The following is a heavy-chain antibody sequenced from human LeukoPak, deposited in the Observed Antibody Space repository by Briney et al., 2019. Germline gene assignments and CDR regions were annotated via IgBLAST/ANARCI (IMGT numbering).Heavy chain of an antibody. CDR2: IYYSGST. Sequence: SETLSLTCTVSGGSISSYYWSWVRQPPGKGLEWIGYIYYSGSTNYNPSLKSRVTISVDTSKNQFSLKLSSVTAADTAVYYCARDNWNYVFDYWGQGTLVTVSS. CDR3: ARDNWNYVFDY. CDR1: GGSISSYY. D-gene: IGHD1-7*01. V-gene: IGHV4-59*01. J-gene: IGHJ4*02.